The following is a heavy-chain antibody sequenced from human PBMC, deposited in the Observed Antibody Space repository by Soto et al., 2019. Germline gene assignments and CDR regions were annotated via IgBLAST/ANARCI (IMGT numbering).Heavy chain of an antibody. CDR1: GFTFSSYA. CDR2: IYSGGST. D-gene: IGHD1-26*01. CDR3: ARDLDSGSYYAFDI. V-gene: IGHV3-66*01. J-gene: IGHJ3*02. Sequence: GGSLRLSCAASGFTFSSYAMHWVRQAPGKGLEWVAVIYSGGSTYYADSVKGRFTISRDNSKNTLYLQMNSLRAEDTAVYYCARDLDSGSYYAFDIWGQGTMVTVSS.